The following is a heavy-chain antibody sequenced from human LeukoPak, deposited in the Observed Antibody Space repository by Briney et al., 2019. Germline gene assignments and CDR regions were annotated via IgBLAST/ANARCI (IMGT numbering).Heavy chain of an antibody. V-gene: IGHV3-30*04. Sequence: GSSLRLSCAASGFTFSRYSMHWVRQAPGKGLEWVAVISYDGSEEQYADSVKGRFTISRDDSKNTLYLQINSLRTEDTAVYYCTRASPHCKYYLPTDYWGQGTLVTVSS. D-gene: IGHD2/OR15-2a*01. J-gene: IGHJ4*02. CDR2: ISYDGSEE. CDR1: GFTFSRYS. CDR3: TRASPHCKYYLPTDY.